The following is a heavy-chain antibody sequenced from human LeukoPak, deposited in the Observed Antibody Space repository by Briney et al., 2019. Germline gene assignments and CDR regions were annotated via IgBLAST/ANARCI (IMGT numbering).Heavy chain of an antibody. CDR1: GDSVSSTY. CDR2: INHSGST. CDR3: ARGPPAKPGTGYYYGMDV. V-gene: IGHV4-34*01. J-gene: IGHJ6*02. Sequence: SETLSLTCSVSGDSVSSTYWSWVRQPPGKGLEWIGEINHSGSTNYNPSLKSRVTISVDMSKNQFPLKLSSVTAADTAVYYCARGPPAKPGTGYYYGMDVWGQGTTVTVSS. D-gene: IGHD2-2*01.